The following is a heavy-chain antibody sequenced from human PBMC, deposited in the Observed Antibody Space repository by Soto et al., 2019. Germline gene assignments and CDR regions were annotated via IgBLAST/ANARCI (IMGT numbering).Heavy chain of an antibody. Sequence: QVHLVESGAEVKKPGASVKVSCKASGYTFTSYGITWVRQAPGQGLEWMGWISAHNGNTDYAQKLQGRVIVTRDTSTSTAYMELRSLRSDDTAVYYCARGRYGDYWGQGALVTVSS. J-gene: IGHJ4*02. V-gene: IGHV1-18*01. CDR2: ISAHNGNT. CDR3: ARGRYGDY. D-gene: IGHD1-1*01. CDR1: GYTFTSYG.